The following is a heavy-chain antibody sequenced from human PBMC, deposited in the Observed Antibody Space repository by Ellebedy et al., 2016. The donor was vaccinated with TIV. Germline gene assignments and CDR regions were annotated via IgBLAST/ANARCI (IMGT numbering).Heavy chain of an antibody. CDR1: GFPFRSYA. J-gene: IGHJ4*02. CDR3: ARYNGYPSGDFDY. D-gene: IGHD5-12*01. CDR2: NSNTGGRT. V-gene: IGHV3-23*01. Sequence: PGGSLRLSCAASGFPFRSYALGWILQALGKGQEWVSTNSNTGGRTYYADSVEGRFIISRDNSKNTLYLQMNSLRAEDTAVYYCARYNGYPSGDFDYWGQGTLVTVSS.